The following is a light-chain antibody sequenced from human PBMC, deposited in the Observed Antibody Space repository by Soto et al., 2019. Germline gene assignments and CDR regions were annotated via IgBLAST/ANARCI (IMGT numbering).Light chain of an antibody. CDR2: AAS. CDR1: QGISIY. CDR3: QQYKRPST. Sequence: IQLTQSPSSLSASVGDRVTITFLASQGISIYLVWYQQEPGKAPKLLIYAASTLQRGVPSRFSGSGSGTEFTLTISILQPEDFGVYYCQQYKRPSTFGQGTKVDIK. V-gene: IGKV1-9*01. J-gene: IGKJ1*01.